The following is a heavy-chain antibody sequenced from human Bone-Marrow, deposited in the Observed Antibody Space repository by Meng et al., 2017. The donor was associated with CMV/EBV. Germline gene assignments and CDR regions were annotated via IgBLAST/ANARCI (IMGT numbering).Heavy chain of an antibody. Sequence: ASVKVSCKASGYTFTSYGISWVRQAPGQGLEWMGWISAYNGNTNYAQKLQGRVTITTDTSTSTAYMELRSLRSDDTAVYYCARPVVDYGMDVWGQGTTVTVSS. CDR1: GYTFTSYG. CDR2: ISAYNGNT. D-gene: IGHD2-21*01. V-gene: IGHV1-18*01. CDR3: ARPVVDYGMDV. J-gene: IGHJ6*02.